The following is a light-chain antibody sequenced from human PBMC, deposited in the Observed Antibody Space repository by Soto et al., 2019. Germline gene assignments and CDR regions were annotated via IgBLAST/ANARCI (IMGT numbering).Light chain of an antibody. CDR1: SSDIGAYDL. Sequence: QSVLTQPASVSGSPGQSITISCSGTSSDIGAYDLVSWYQQHPGRAPKLMIYHVTYRPSGVSNRYSGSKSGNSASLTISGLQADVEADYYSCSLSTSHTYVFGSGTKVTVL. V-gene: IGLV2-14*03. J-gene: IGLJ1*01. CDR2: HVT. CDR3: CSLSTSHTYV.